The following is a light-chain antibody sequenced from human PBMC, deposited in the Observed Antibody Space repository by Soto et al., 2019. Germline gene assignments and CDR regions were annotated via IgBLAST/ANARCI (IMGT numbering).Light chain of an antibody. CDR2: EAS. V-gene: IGKV1-5*03. Sequence: DIQMTQSPSTLSASVGDRVTITCRASQSISSWLAWYQQKPGKAPKLLIYEASSSEIGVPPRFSSSGFGTEFTLTISSLQPDDFATYYCQHYKESSTFGQGTRLEIK. J-gene: IGKJ1*01. CDR1: QSISSW. CDR3: QHYKESST.